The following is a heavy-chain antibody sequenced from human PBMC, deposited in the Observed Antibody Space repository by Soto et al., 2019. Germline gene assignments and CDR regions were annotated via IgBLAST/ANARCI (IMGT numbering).Heavy chain of an antibody. CDR2: MNTNNGYT. CDR1: GYTFTSYD. CDR3: AAGSPLATIAVASCTFDY. Sequence: GASVKVSCKTSGYTFTSYDINWVRQASGQGLEWVGWMNTNNGYTAYAPKFQGRVTVTRNTSIRTVYMELSSLRSEDTAVYYCAAGSPLATIAVASCTFDYWGQGTLVTVSS. V-gene: IGHV1-8*01. D-gene: IGHD6-19*01. J-gene: IGHJ4*02.